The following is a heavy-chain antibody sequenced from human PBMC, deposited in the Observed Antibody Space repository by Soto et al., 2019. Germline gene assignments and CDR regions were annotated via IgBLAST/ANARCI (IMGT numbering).Heavy chain of an antibody. J-gene: IGHJ4*02. Sequence: QVQLQESGPGLVKPSQNLSLTCTVSGGSISSGGYYWSWIRQHPGKGLEWIGYIYYSGSTYYNPSIKGRVTISVDTAKNQFSLKLSSVTAADTAVYYCAREATQLERAYWCQGTLVTVSS. CDR2: IYYSGST. CDR3: AREATQLERAY. D-gene: IGHD1-1*01. V-gene: IGHV4-31*03. CDR1: GGSISSGGYY.